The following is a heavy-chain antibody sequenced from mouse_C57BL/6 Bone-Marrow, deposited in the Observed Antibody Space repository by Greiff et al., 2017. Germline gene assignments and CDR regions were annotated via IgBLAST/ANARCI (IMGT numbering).Heavy chain of an antibody. CDR3: TAWTTVEAYYAMDY. J-gene: IGHJ4*01. D-gene: IGHD1-1*01. V-gene: IGHV14-1*01. Sequence: EVQLQQSGAELVRPGASVKLSCTASGFNIKDYYMHWVKQRPEQGLAWIGRIDPEDGDTAYDPKFQGKATMTAATSSNTAYMQLSSLTSEDTAVYYCTAWTTVEAYYAMDYWGQGTSVTVSA. CDR1: GFNIKDYY. CDR2: IDPEDGDT.